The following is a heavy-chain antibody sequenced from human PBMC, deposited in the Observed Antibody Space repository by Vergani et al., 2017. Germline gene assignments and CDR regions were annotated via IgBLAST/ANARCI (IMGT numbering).Heavy chain of an antibody. CDR2: ISSSSSYI. V-gene: IGHV3-21*01. CDR1: GFTFSSYS. D-gene: IGHD3-10*01. CDR3: ARDNAGLLWFGELSEGPTYFDY. Sequence: EVQLVESGGGLVKPGGSLRLSCAASGFTFSSYSMNWVRQAPGKGLEWVSSISSSSSYIYYADSVKGRFTISRDNAKNSLYLQMNSLRAEYTAVYYCARDNAGLLWFGELSEGPTYFDYWGQGTLVTVSS. J-gene: IGHJ4*02.